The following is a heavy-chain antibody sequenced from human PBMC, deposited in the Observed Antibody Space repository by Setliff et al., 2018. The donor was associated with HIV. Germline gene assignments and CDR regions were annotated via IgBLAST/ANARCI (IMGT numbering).Heavy chain of an antibody. D-gene: IGHD3-22*01. V-gene: IGHV1-24*01. CDR1: GYSLTDIS. Sequence: ASVKVSCKVSGYSLTDISIHWVRQAPGKGLEWMGGFDPEDGETVYAQKLQGRVTMTEDTSTDTAYMELTSLRSEDTAMYYCATIRAYYYDSSGQEYFQYWGHGTLVTVS. J-gene: IGHJ1*01. CDR2: FDPEDGET. CDR3: ATIRAYYYDSSGQEYFQY.